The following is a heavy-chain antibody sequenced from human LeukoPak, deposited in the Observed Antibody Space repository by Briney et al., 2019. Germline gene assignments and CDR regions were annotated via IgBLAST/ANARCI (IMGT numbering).Heavy chain of an antibody. D-gene: IGHD2-15*01. CDR2: IYYSGST. J-gene: IGHJ4*02. Sequence: PSETLSLTCTISGGSISSYYWSWIRQPPGKGLEWIGYIYYSGSTNYNPSLKSRVTISVDTSKNQFSLKLSSVTAADTAVYYCARRCSGGSCYYYFDYWGQGTLVTVSS. V-gene: IGHV4-59*01. CDR3: ARRCSGGSCYYYFDY. CDR1: GGSISSYY.